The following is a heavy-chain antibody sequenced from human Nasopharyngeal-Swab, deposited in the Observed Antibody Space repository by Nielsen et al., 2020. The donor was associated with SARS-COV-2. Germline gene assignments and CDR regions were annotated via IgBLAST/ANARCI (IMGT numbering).Heavy chain of an antibody. CDR3: AREFRRYSSSWPFDY. V-gene: IGHV3-33*01. CDR1: GFTFSSYG. J-gene: IGHJ4*02. Sequence: GGSLRLSCAASGFTFSSYGMHWVRQAPGKGLEWVAVIWYDGSNKYYADSVKGRFTISRDNSKNTLYPQMNSLRAEDTAVYYCAREFRRYSSSWPFDYWGQGTLVTVSS. CDR2: IWYDGSNK. D-gene: IGHD6-13*01.